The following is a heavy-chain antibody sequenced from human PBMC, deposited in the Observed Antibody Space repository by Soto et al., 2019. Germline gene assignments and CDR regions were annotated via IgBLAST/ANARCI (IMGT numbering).Heavy chain of an antibody. CDR1: GFTFSRYI. CDR2: IGTRGDI. D-gene: IGHD2-21*02. V-gene: IGHV3-21*01. J-gene: IGHJ6*02. Sequence: PGGSLRLSCAGSGFTFSRYIMNWVRQSPGKGLEWVASIGTRGDIYYAESVKGRLTISRDNAKNSLSLEMDSLRVEDTGVYYCAREETAWPLAYGLDVWGQGTTVTVSS. CDR3: AREETAWPLAYGLDV.